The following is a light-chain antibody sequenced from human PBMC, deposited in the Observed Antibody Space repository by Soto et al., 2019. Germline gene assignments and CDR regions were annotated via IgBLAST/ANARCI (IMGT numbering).Light chain of an antibody. Sequence: QSALTQPASVSGSPGQSITISCTGTSSDVGTYNYVSWYQQHPGKAPKLMIYEVSNRPSGVSNRFSGSKSGNTASLTISGLQAEDEADYYCSSYNVFGTGTKVTVL. CDR2: EVS. V-gene: IGLV2-14*01. CDR3: SSYNV. J-gene: IGLJ1*01. CDR1: SSDVGTYNY.